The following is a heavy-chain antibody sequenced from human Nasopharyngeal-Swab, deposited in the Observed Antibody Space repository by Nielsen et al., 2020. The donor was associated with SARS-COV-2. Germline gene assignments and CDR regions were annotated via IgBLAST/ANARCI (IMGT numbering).Heavy chain of an antibody. CDR2: VIPMSGRT. CDR3: ARGHSYQRPFDS. V-gene: IGHV1-69*13. CDR1: GDTFSSYP. D-gene: IGHD2-2*01. Sequence: SVKVSCKASGDTFSSYPIIWVRQAPGQGLEWMGGVIPMSGRTNYAQSFQDRVAITADVSSDIVYMELRSLRSDDTAVYFCARGHSYQRPFDSWGQGTLVTVSS. J-gene: IGHJ4*02.